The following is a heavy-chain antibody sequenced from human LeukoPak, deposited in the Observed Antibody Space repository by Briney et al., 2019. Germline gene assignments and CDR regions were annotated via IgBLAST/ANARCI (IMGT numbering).Heavy chain of an antibody. Sequence: GGSLRLSCVASGFIFNKHAMSWVRQAPGKGLEWVSGLSGSGSSTDYADSVKGRFTVSRDNSKNTLFLQMNSLRAEDTAIYYCARNQQLGGHSYYYYGMDVWGQGTTVTVSS. V-gene: IGHV3-23*01. J-gene: IGHJ6*02. D-gene: IGHD3-16*01. CDR3: ARNQQLGGHSYYYYGMDV. CDR2: LSGSGSST. CDR1: GFIFNKHA.